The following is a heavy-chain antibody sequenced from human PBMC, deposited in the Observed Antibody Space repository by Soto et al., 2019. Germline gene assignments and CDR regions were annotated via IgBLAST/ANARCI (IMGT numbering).Heavy chain of an antibody. V-gene: IGHV5-51*01. J-gene: IGHJ6*02. CDR2: IYPGDSDT. CDR3: ASLLTYCSGGSCSKHSYLGMDV. CDR1: GYSFTSYW. Sequence: PGESLKISCKGSGYSFTSYWSGLVRQMPGKGLEWMGIIYPGDSDTRYRPSFQGQVTISAEKSISTAYLQWSSLKASDTAMYYCASLLTYCSGGSCSKHSYLGMDVWGQGTTVTVSS. D-gene: IGHD2-15*01.